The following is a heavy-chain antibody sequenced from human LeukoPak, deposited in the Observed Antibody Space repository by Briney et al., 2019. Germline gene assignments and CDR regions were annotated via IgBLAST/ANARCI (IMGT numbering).Heavy chain of an antibody. D-gene: IGHD1-26*01. V-gene: IGHV3-43*01. CDR3: AKDENRGGATPLDY. Sequence: PGGSLRLSCEASGLTFGDYTMHWVRQAPGKGLEWVSLISRNGAATKYADSVRGRFTVSRDNSKNSLFLQMNSLRTEDAAFYYCAKDENRGGATPLDYWGQGTLVTVSS. CDR1: GLTFGDYT. J-gene: IGHJ4*02. CDR2: ISRNGAAT.